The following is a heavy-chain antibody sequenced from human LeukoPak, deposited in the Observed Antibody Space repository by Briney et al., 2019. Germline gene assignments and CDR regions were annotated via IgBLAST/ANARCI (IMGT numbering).Heavy chain of an antibody. CDR3: AKGRSFGVVTYLDY. Sequence: GGSLRLSCAASGFTFSSYAMSWVRQAPGKGLEWVSAISGSGGSTYYADSVKGRFTISRDNSKNTLYLQVNSLRAEDTAVYYCAKGRSFGVVTYLDYWGQGTLVTVSS. CDR2: ISGSGGST. V-gene: IGHV3-23*01. J-gene: IGHJ4*02. CDR1: GFTFSSYA. D-gene: IGHD3-3*01.